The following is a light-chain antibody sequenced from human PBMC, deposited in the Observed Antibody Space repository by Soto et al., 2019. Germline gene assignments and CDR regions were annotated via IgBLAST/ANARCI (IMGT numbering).Light chain of an antibody. Sequence: AIRMTQSPSSFSASTGDRVTITCGASQGISSYLAWYQQKPGKAPKLLIYAASTLQSGVPLRFSGSGSGTDFTLTISCLQSEDFATYYCQQYYSYPWTFGQGTKVEIK. V-gene: IGKV1-8*01. CDR2: AAS. CDR1: QGISSY. J-gene: IGKJ1*01. CDR3: QQYYSYPWT.